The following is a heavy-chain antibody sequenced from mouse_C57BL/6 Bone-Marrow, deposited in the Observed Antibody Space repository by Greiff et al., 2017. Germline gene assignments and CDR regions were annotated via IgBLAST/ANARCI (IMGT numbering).Heavy chain of an antibody. D-gene: IGHD2-5*01. J-gene: IGHJ2*01. CDR2: INPGSGGT. V-gene: IGHV1-54*01. Sequence: QVQLQESGAELVRPGTSVKVSCKASGYAFTNYLIEWVKQRPGQGLEWIGVINPGSGGTNYNEKFKGKATLTADKSSSTAYMQRSSLTSEDSAVYFCARTPYSNYVFDYWGQGTTLTVSS. CDR3: ARTPYSNYVFDY. CDR1: GYAFTNYL.